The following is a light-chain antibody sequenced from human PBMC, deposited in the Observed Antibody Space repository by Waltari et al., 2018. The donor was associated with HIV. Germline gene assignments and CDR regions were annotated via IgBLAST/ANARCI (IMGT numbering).Light chain of an antibody. Sequence: RVTLSCSGSSSNIGSNSVYWYQQLPGTAPKLLISRNNQRPSGVPDRFSGSKSGTSASLAISGLRAEDEADYFCAASDDSLSGWLFGGGTKLTVL. CDR3: AASDDSLSGWL. CDR1: SSNIGSNS. CDR2: RNN. V-gene: IGLV1-47*01. J-gene: IGLJ3*02.